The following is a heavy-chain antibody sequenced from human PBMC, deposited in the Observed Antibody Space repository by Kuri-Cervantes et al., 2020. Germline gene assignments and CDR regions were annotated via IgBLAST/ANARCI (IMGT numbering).Heavy chain of an antibody. J-gene: IGHJ3*02. CDR1: GFTFSSYW. CDR2: IKQDGSEK. CDR3: ARDRRGHDILTPLVAFDI. V-gene: IGHV3-7*03. D-gene: IGHD3-9*01. Sequence: GGSLRLSCAASGFTFSSYWMSWVRQAPGKGLEWVANIKQDGSEKYYVDSVKGRFTISRDNAKNSLYLQMNSLRAEDTAVYYCARDRRGHDILTPLVAFDIWGQGTRVTVSS.